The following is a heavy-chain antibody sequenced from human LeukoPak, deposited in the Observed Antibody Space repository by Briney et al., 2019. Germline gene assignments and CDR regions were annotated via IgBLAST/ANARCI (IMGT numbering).Heavy chain of an antibody. CDR1: GVSVSSGGYY. CDR2: IYYSGST. Sequence: SESLSLTCTVSGVSVSSGGYYWSWIPQHPGKGLEWSGYIYYSGSTYYNPSLKSRVTISVDTSKNQFSLKLSSVTAADTAVYYCATWTDYYGPYYYGMDVWGQGTTVTVSS. V-gene: IGHV4-31*03. D-gene: IGHD3-10*01. J-gene: IGHJ6*02. CDR3: ATWTDYYGPYYYGMDV.